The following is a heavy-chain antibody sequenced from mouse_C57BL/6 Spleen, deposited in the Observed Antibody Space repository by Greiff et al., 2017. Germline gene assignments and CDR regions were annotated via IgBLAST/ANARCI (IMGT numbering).Heavy chain of an antibody. CDR2: IYPGSGST. CDR3: ARGGITTRYFDY. J-gene: IGHJ2*01. CDR1: GYTFTSYW. D-gene: IGHD1-1*01. V-gene: IGHV1-55*01. Sequence: QVQLQQPGAELVKPGASVKMSCKASGYTFTSYWITWVKQRPGQGLEWIGDIYPGSGSTNYNEKFKSKATLTVDTSSSTAYMQLSSLTSEDSAVYYCARGGITTRYFDYWGQGTTLTVSS.